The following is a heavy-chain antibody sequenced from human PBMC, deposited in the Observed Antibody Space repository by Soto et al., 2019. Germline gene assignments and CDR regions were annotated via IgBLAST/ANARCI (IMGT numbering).Heavy chain of an antibody. V-gene: IGHV1-2*02. CDR2: INPNSGGT. D-gene: IGHD3-10*01. CDR1: GYTFTGYY. J-gene: IGHJ3*02. Sequence: AASVKVSCKASGYTFTGYYIHWVRQAPGQGLEWMGWINPNSGGTNDAQKFQGRVTLTRDTSISTAYMELSRLRSDDTAVYYCARYEEGSAAFAIWGQGTMVTVSS. CDR3: ARYEEGSAAFAI.